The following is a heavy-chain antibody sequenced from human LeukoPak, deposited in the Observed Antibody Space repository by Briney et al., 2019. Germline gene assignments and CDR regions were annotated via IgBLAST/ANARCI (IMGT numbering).Heavy chain of an antibody. Sequence: GGSLRLSCAASGFTFSTYAMNWVRQAPGKGLEGVSYISSSSNTIYYADSVQGRFTISRDNANNSLYLQMNRLRAEDTAVYYCARDGYDFWSGYPTTVDFWGQGTLVTVSS. D-gene: IGHD3-3*01. V-gene: IGHV3-48*01. CDR2: ISSSSNTI. CDR1: GFTFSTYA. J-gene: IGHJ4*02. CDR3: ARDGYDFWSGYPTTVDF.